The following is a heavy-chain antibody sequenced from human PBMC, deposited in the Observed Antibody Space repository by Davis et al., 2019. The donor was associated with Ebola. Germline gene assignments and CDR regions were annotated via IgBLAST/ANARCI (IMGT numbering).Heavy chain of an antibody. Sequence: ASVKVSCKASGYTFTRYYMHWVRQAPGQGLEWMGWINPNSGGTNYAQKFQGWVTMTRDTSISTAYMELSRLRSDDTAVYYCARGIVYSYGSNYYGMDVWGQGTTVTVSS. CDR2: INPNSGGT. D-gene: IGHD5-18*01. CDR1: GYTFTRYY. J-gene: IGHJ6*02. V-gene: IGHV1-2*04. CDR3: ARGIVYSYGSNYYGMDV.